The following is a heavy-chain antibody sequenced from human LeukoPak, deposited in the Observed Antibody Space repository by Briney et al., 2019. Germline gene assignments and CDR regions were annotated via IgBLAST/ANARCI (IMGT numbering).Heavy chain of an antibody. CDR1: GGSIRSYD. Sequence: PSETLSLTCTVSGGSIRSYDWSWIRQPPGKGLEWIGYIYYSGSINYNPSLKSRVTISVDTSKNQFSLKLSSVTAADTAVYYCARLTVADPNDAFDIWGQGTMVTVSS. CDR2: IYYSGSI. J-gene: IGHJ3*02. CDR3: ARLTVADPNDAFDI. V-gene: IGHV4-59*08. D-gene: IGHD6-19*01.